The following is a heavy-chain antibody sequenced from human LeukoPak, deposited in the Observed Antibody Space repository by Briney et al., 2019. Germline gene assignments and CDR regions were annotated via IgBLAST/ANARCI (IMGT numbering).Heavy chain of an antibody. CDR1: GGTFSSYA. Sequence: ASVKVSCKASGGTFSSYAISWVRQAPGQGLEWMGGIIPIFGTANYAQKFQGRVTITADESTSTAYMELSSLRSEGTAVYYCARGASDYDFWSGYYFDYWGQGTLVTVSS. J-gene: IGHJ4*02. CDR3: ARGASDYDFWSGYYFDY. CDR2: IIPIFGTA. V-gene: IGHV1-69*13. D-gene: IGHD3-3*01.